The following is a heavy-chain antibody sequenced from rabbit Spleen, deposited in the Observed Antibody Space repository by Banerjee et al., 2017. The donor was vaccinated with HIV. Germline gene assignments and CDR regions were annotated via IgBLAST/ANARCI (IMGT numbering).Heavy chain of an antibody. J-gene: IGHJ3*01. CDR1: GFSFSSSYY. CDR3: ARSGDNVYDYGSL. V-gene: IGHV1S45*01. CDR2: IYGGSYGAT. Sequence: QEQLEESGGDLVKPEGSLTLTCTASGFSFSSSYYMCWVRQAPGKGLEWIACIYGGSYGATYYASWAKGRFTISKTSSTTVTLQMTSLTAADTATYFCARSGDNVYDYGSLWGQGTLVTVS. D-gene: IGHD5-1*01.